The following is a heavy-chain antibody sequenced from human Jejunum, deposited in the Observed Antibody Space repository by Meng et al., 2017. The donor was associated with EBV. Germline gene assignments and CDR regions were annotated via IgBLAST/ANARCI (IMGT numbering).Heavy chain of an antibody. CDR2: INTNTGNQ. V-gene: IGHV7-4-1*02. CDR3: ARVRGYSYGRPCDY. Sequence: VQTVSDIKQTGALVEVSCKAYGYSFTNSAMHWVRQAHGQGVEWMGWINTNTGNQTYAQGFTGRFVFSLDTSVSTAYLQISSLKAEDTAVYYCARVRGYSYGRPCDYWGQGTLVTVSS. D-gene: IGHD5-18*01. J-gene: IGHJ4*02. CDR1: GYSFTNSA.